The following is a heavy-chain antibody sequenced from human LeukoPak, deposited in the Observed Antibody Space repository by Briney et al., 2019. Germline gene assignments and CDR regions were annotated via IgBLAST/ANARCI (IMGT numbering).Heavy chain of an antibody. V-gene: IGHV3-43*02. CDR1: GFTFDDYA. J-gene: IGHJ4*02. D-gene: IGHD2-2*01. CDR3: AKMRRYCRSTNCYSYFDY. CDR2: ISGDGGST. Sequence: GGSLRLSCAASGFTFDDYAMHWVRQAPGKGLEWVSLISGDGGSTYYADSVKGRVTISRDNSKNSLYLQMDSLRTEDTALYYCAKMRRYCRSTNCYSYFDYWGQGTLVTVSS.